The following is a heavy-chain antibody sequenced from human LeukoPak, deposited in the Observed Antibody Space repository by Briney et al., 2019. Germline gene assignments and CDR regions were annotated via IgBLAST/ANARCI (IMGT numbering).Heavy chain of an antibody. J-gene: IGHJ6*02. D-gene: IGHD3-10*01. Sequence: GGSLRLSCAASGFTFSSYDMHWVRQATGKGLEWVSAIGTAGDTYYPGSVKGRFTISRENAKNSSYLQMNSLRAGDTAVYYCARGLLLWFGESYGMDVWGQGTTVTVSS. CDR1: GFTFSSYD. CDR2: IGTAGDT. CDR3: ARGLLLWFGESYGMDV. V-gene: IGHV3-13*04.